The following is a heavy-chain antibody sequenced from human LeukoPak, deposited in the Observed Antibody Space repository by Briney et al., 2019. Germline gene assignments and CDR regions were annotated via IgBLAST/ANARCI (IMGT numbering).Heavy chain of an antibody. V-gene: IGHV3-30*03. D-gene: IGHD1-1*01. CDR1: GFTFSSYG. CDR2: ISYDGSNK. CDR3: ARDGRHWYFDL. J-gene: IGHJ2*01. Sequence: GGSLRLSCAASGFTFSSYGMHWVRQAPGKGLEWVAVISYDGSNKYYADSVKGRFTISRDNSKNTLYLQMNSLRAEDTAVYYCARDGRHWYFDLWGRGTLVTVSS.